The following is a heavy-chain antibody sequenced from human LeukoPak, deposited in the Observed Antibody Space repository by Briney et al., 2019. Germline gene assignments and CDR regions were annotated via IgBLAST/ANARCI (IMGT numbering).Heavy chain of an antibody. CDR2: INSDGSST. J-gene: IGHJ3*02. CDR1: GFIFSSYW. V-gene: IGHV3-74*03. D-gene: IGHD1-26*01. Sequence: GGCLRLSCTASGFIFSSYWIHWVRQVPGKGLVWVGRINSDGSSTKFADSVKGRFAISRDNVKNTVHLQMVSLRADDTAVYYCAREISRETFDIWGQGTAVIVSS. CDR3: AREISRETFDI.